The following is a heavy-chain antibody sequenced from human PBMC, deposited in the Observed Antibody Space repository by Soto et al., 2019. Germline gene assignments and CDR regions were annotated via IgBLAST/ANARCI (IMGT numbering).Heavy chain of an antibody. V-gene: IGHV1-3*01. CDR2: INAGNGNT. D-gene: IGHD3-3*01. J-gene: IGHJ5*02. CDR1: GYTLTRYA. Sequence: SVKDPWKASGYTLTRYAMNGVCQVPGQRLEWMGWINAGNGNTKYSQKLQGRVTITRDTSASTAYMELSSLRSEDTAVYYCARDFGTIVGVVILNWFDPWGQGTLVAVSS. CDR3: ARDFGTIVGVVILNWFDP.